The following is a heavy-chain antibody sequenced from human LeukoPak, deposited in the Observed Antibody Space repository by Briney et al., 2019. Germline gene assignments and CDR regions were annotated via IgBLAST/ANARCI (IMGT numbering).Heavy chain of an antibody. V-gene: IGHV4-34*01. CDR3: ARVGPYYDFWSGYYTRQIFDY. Sequence: SETLSLTRAVYGGSFSGYYWSWIRQPPGKGLEWIGEINHSGSTNYNPSLKSRVTISVDTSKNQFSLKLSSVTAADTAVYYCARVGPYYDFWSGYYTRQIFDYWGQGTLVTVSS. CDR2: INHSGST. CDR1: GGSFSGYY. D-gene: IGHD3-3*01. J-gene: IGHJ4*02.